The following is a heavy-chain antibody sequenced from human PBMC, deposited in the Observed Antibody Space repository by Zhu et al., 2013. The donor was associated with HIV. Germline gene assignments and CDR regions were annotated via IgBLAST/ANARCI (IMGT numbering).Heavy chain of an antibody. CDR2: IIPIFGTA. D-gene: IGHD6-6*01. Sequence: QVQLVQSGAEVKKPGSSVKVSCKASGGTFSSYAISWVRQAPGQGLEWMGGIIPIFGTANYAQKFQGRVTITADESTSTAYMELSSLRSEDTAVYYCARTYSSSSRVQAQYVYWGQGTLVTVSS. CDR3: ARTYSSSSRVQAQYVY. V-gene: IGHV1-69*12. CDR1: GGTFSSYA. J-gene: IGHJ4*02.